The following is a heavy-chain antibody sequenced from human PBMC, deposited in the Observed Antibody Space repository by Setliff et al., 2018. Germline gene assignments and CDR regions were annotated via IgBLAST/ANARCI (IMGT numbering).Heavy chain of an antibody. Sequence: ASVKVSCKPSGHTFVTYYIQWVRQLPDQGLEWLGIFNPSDGRAKYAQKFQGSVTMTMDTSAKTMYMELNNLTFEDTAIYYCALGVLNYFDYWGQGALVTVSS. CDR3: ALGVLNYFDY. CDR2: FNPSDGRA. V-gene: IGHV1-46*01. J-gene: IGHJ4*02. CDR1: GHTFVTYY. D-gene: IGHD6-13*01.